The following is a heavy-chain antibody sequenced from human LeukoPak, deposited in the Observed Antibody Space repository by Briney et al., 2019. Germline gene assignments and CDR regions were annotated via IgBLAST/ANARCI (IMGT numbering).Heavy chain of an antibody. J-gene: IGHJ4*02. V-gene: IGHV3-7*01. CDR2: IKQDGSEK. D-gene: IGHD5-18*01. CDR3: ARDGYGEYSYGPINDY. CDR1: GFTFSSYW. Sequence: GGSLRLSCAASGFTFSSYWMSWVRQAPGKGLEWVANIKQDGSEKYYVDSVKGRFTISRDNAKNSLYLQMNSLRAEDTAVYYCARDGYGEYSYGPINDYWGQGTLVTVSS.